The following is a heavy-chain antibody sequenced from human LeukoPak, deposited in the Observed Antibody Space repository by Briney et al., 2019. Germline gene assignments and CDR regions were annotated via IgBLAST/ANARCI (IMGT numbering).Heavy chain of an antibody. CDR2: IYYTGST. CDR1: GGSISSYY. J-gene: IGHJ4*02. Sequence: SETLSLTCNVSGGSISSYYWSWIRQPPGKGLEWIGYIYYTGSTNYNPSLKSRVTISVDTSKNQFSLELSSVTAADTAVYYCARVGFGNTPHPIDYWGQGTLVTVSS. CDR3: ARVGFGNTPHPIDY. D-gene: IGHD4-23*01. V-gene: IGHV4-59*01.